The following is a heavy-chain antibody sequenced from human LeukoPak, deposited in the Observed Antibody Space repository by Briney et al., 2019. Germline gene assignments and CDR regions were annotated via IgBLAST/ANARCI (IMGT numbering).Heavy chain of an antibody. CDR3: AGVPKKRVAGLYTFTY. CDR2: IGTAGDT. V-gene: IGHV3-13*01. Sequence: PGGSLRLSCAASGFTFSDYDMHWVRQATGKGLEWVSAIGTAGDTYYTGSVKGRFTISRENAKNSLYLQMNSLRAGDTSVYYCAGVPKKRVAGLYTFTYWGQEPWSPSPQ. J-gene: IGHJ4*01. D-gene: IGHD2-2*02. CDR1: GFTFSDYD.